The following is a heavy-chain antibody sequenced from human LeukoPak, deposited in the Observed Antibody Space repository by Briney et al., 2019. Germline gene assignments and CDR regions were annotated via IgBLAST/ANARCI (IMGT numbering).Heavy chain of an antibody. J-gene: IGHJ4*02. CDR1: GFTFSDYG. CDR3: AKDSKYSGTYRGSIDY. D-gene: IGHD1-26*01. V-gene: IGHV3-30*18. CDR2: ISYDGGNK. Sequence: GGSLRLSCAASGFTFSDYGMHWVRQAPGKGLEWMTVISYDGGNKYYADSVKGRFTISRDNSKNTVYLQMNSLRTEDTAVYYCAKDSKYSGTYRGSIDYWGQGTLVTVSS.